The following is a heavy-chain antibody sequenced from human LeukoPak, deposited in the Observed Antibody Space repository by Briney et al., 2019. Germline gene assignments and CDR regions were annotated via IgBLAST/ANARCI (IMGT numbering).Heavy chain of an antibody. Sequence: SETLSLTCTVSGGSISSYYWSWIRQPPGKGLEWIGYIYYSGSTNYNPSLKSRVTISVDTSKNQFSLKLSSVTAADTAVYYCARDGRSSSWLKTGGYWYFDLWGRGTLVTVSS. CDR2: IYYSGST. CDR1: GGSISSYY. V-gene: IGHV4-59*01. D-gene: IGHD6-13*01. J-gene: IGHJ2*01. CDR3: ARDGRSSSWLKTGGYWYFDL.